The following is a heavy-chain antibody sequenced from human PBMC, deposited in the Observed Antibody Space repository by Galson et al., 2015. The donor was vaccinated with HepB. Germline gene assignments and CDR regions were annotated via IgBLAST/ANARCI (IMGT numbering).Heavy chain of an antibody. V-gene: IGHV3-23*01. D-gene: IGHD2/OR15-2a*01. CDR2: ISGSGGST. CDR3: AKAPFVRGPDRKYYFDY. J-gene: IGHJ4*02. Sequence: SLRLSCAASGFTFSSYAMSWVRQAPGKGLEWVSAISGSGGSTYYADSVKGRFTISRDNSKNTLYLQMNSLRAEDTAVYYCAKAPFVRGPDRKYYFDYWGQGTLVTVSS. CDR1: GFTFSSYA.